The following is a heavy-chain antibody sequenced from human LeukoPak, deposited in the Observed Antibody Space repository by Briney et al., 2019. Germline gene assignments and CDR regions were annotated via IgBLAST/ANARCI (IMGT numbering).Heavy chain of an antibody. V-gene: IGHV3-15*01. CDR1: GFTFSNAW. CDR2: IKSKTDGGKT. D-gene: IGHD2-21*02. Sequence: PGGSLRLSCAASGFTFSNAWMSWVRQAPGKGLEWVGRIKSKTDGGKTDYAAPVKGRFTISRDDSKNTLYLQMNSLKTEDTAVYYCTTGGVTHDYWGQGTLVTVSS. CDR3: TTGGVTHDY. J-gene: IGHJ4*02.